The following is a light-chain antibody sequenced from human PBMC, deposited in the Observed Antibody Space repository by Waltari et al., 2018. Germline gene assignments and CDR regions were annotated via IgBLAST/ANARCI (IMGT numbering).Light chain of an antibody. Sequence: EIVLTHSPGTLSLSPAERATLACRASTSGSSSYLPCYQQKPGQAPRVLIHGASNRSTGIPDRFSGSGSGTDFTLTISRLEPEDFAVYYCQQYGSSPWTFGQGTKVEIK. CDR2: GAS. CDR1: TSGSSSY. CDR3: QQYGSSPWT. V-gene: IGKV3-20*01. J-gene: IGKJ1*01.